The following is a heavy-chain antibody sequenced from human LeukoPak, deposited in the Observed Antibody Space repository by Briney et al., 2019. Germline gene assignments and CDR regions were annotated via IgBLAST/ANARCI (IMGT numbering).Heavy chain of an antibody. J-gene: IGHJ3*02. D-gene: IGHD6-19*01. V-gene: IGHV4-39*02. Sequence: SETLSLTCTVSGGSINTDSYFWGWVRQPPGKGLEWIGSIYYSGSTYYNPSLKSRVSISVATSKNQFSLKLSSVTAADTAVYYCARDLGQWLSWGDDIDIWGPGTMVTVSS. CDR3: ARDLGQWLSWGDDIDI. CDR1: GGSINTDSYF. CDR2: IYYSGST.